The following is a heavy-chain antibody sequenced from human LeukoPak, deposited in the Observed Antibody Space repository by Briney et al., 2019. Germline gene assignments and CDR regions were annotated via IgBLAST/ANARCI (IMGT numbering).Heavy chain of an antibody. CDR2: ISGSGGST. Sequence: GGSLRLSCAASGFTFSSYSMNWVRQAPGKGLEWVSAISGSGGSTYYADSVKGRFTISRDNSKNTLYLQMNSLRAEDTAVYYCASPTTRRVVPAANFALNDYWGQGTLVTVSS. CDR3: ASPTTRRVVPAANFALNDY. V-gene: IGHV3-23*01. CDR1: GFTFSSYS. J-gene: IGHJ4*02. D-gene: IGHD2-2*01.